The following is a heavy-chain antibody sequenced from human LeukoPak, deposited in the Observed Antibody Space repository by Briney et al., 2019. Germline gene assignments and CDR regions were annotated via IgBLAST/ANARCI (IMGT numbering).Heavy chain of an antibody. J-gene: IGHJ5*02. V-gene: IGHV3-33*01. Sequence: GRSLRLSCAASGFSFSSYGVHWVRQAPGKGLEWVAVIWNDGSNKYYVDSVKGRFTISRDDSENTLYLQMNSLRAEDTAVYYCARSVGGGVTGTGDWFDPWGQGTLVTVSS. CDR1: GFSFSSYG. D-gene: IGHD6-19*01. CDR3: ARSVGGGVTGTGDWFDP. CDR2: IWNDGSNK.